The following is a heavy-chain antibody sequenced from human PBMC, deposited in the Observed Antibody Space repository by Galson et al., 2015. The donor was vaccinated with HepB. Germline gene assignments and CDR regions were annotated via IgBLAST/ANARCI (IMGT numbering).Heavy chain of an antibody. Sequence: QSGAEVKKPGESLPISCKGSGSSFTSYWIWWVRQTPGKGLEWMGIIYPGNSDSTYSPSFQGQVTICTDKSISTAYLQWSSLKASDTAMYYCARGVGDFWSGYFNFDYWGQGTLVTVSS. V-gene: IGHV5-51*01. CDR1: GSSFTSYW. J-gene: IGHJ4*02. D-gene: IGHD3-3*01. CDR3: ARGVGDFWSGYFNFDY. CDR2: IYPGNSDS.